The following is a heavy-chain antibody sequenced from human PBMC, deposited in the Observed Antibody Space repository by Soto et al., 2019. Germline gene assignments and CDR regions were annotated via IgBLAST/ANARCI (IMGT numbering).Heavy chain of an antibody. Sequence: GGSLRLSCAASGFTFSSYWMSWVRQAPGKGLERVANIKQDGSEKYYVDSVKGRFTISRDNAKNSLYLQMNSLRAEDTAVYYCAREWLSSNYEYGIDVWGQGTTVTVSS. V-gene: IGHV3-7*01. D-gene: IGHD3-22*01. CDR2: IKQDGSEK. CDR3: AREWLSSNYEYGIDV. J-gene: IGHJ6*02. CDR1: GFTFSSYW.